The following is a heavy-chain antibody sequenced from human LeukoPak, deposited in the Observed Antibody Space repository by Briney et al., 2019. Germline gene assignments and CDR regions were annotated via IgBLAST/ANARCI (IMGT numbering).Heavy chain of an antibody. CDR2: MNPNSGNT. V-gene: IGHV1-8*02. D-gene: IGHD2-21*02. CDR1: GGTFSSYD. CDR3: ARVFCSGGDCYRYFDY. J-gene: IGHJ4*02. Sequence: ASVKVSCKASGGTFSSYDINWVRQATGQGLEWMGWMNPNSGNTGFGQKFQGRVTMTRDTSISTAYMELSSLRSEDTAVYYCARVFCSGGDCYRYFDYWGQGTLVTVSS.